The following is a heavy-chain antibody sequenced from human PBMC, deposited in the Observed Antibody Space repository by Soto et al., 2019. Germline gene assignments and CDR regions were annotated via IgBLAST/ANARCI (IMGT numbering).Heavy chain of an antibody. J-gene: IGHJ6*02. D-gene: IGHD2-8*01. V-gene: IGHV1-18*01. Sequence: GASVKVSCKSSGYTFTRYGICCVRQAPGQGLEWMGWISGYNGDTKYAQKFQGRVTMTVDTSTTTAYMELRSLTSDDRAVYYCAKNGQPPYYYYGMDVWGQGTTVTVSS. CDR1: GYTFTRYG. CDR3: AKNGQPPYYYYGMDV. CDR2: ISGYNGDT.